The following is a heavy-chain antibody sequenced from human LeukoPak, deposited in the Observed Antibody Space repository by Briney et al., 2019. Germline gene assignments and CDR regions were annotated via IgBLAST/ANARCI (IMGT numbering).Heavy chain of an antibody. V-gene: IGHV3-23*01. J-gene: IGHJ4*02. CDR3: ARHLATSGSYPLDY. CDR2: ICGNAACT. CDR1: GFTFINYA. D-gene: IGHD3-16*01. Sequence: GGSLRLSCAASGFTFINYAMSWVRRAPGRGLEWVSVICGNAACTYYADSVKGRFIISRDNSKNTMYLYLQMNSLRAEDTAVYYCARHLATSGSYPLDYWGQGTPVTVSS.